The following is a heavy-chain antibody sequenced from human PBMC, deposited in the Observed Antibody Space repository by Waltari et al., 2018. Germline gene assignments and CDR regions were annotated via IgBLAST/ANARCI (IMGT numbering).Heavy chain of an antibody. V-gene: IGHV4-38-2*01. CDR3: ARVKHIVVVTAILDALDM. CDR1: GYSISSGYF. D-gene: IGHD2-21*02. J-gene: IGHJ3*02. Sequence: QVQLQESSPGLVKPSETLSLTCAVSGYSISSGYFWGWLRQPPGKGLEWIGSIYHTGSSYYNPSLKSRVTISVDTSENQFSLKLSSVTAADTAVYYCARVKHIVVVTAILDALDMWGQGTMVTVSS. CDR2: IYHTGSS.